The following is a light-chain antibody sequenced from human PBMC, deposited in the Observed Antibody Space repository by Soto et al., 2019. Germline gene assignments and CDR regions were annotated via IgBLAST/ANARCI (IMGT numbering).Light chain of an antibody. CDR2: GAS. CDR1: QSVDSSF. J-gene: IGKJ1*01. CDR3: QQYVSSVT. V-gene: IGKV3-20*01. Sequence: EMVFTQSPGFLSLSPGERATLSCRASQSVDSSFFAWYQQKPGQAPRLLIYGASKRATGIPDRFSGSGSGTDFTLTISRLEPEDFAVYYCQQYVSSVTFGQGTKVEIK.